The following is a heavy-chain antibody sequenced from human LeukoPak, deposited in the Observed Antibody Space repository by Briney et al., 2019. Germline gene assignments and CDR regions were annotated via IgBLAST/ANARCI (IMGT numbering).Heavy chain of an antibody. D-gene: IGHD3-3*01. CDR3: ARLPWRGSYHDAFDF. V-gene: IGHV5-51*01. CDR1: GYRFTSYL. Sequence: GESPKISCKASGYRFTSYLIAWVRQMPGKGLEWMGILYPGDSDTRYSPSFQGQVTISGARSINTAYLQWSSLRASDTAIYYCARLPWRGSYHDAFDFWGQGTMVTVSS. J-gene: IGHJ3*01. CDR2: LYPGDSDT.